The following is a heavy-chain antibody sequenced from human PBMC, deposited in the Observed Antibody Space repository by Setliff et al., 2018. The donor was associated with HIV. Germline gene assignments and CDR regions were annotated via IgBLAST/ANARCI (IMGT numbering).Heavy chain of an antibody. CDR2: VSSIGNT. Sequence: KTSETLSLTCSVSGISINGYYWSWIRQSPRTRLEWIGYVSSIGNTNYNPSLKSRVTISVDTSKNQFSLQLNSVTAADTAVYFCARTRAPHFFDFWGQGAQVTVSS. CDR1: GISINGYY. J-gene: IGHJ4*02. CDR3: ARTRAPHFFDF. V-gene: IGHV4-4*08.